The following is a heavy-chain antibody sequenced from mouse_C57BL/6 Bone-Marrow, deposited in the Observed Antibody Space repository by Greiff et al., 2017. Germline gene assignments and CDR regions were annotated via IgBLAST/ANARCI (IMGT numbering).Heavy chain of an antibody. D-gene: IGHD1-1*01. CDR3: ARKLRAY. Sequence: QVQLQQSGAELARPGASVKLSCKASGYTFTSYGISWVKQRTGQGLEWIGEIYPRGGNTYYNEKFKGKATLTADKSSSTAYMELRSLTSEDSAVYFCARKLRAYWGQGTLVTVSA. CDR1: GYTFTSYG. J-gene: IGHJ3*01. V-gene: IGHV1-81*01. CDR2: IYPRGGNT.